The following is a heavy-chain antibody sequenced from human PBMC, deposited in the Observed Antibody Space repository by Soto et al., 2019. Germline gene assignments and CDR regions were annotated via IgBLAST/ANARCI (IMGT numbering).Heavy chain of an antibody. V-gene: IGHV3-33*01. CDR3: ARGAVGATTAPFDY. Sequence: QVQLVESGGGVVQPGRSLRLSCAASGFTFSSYGMHWVRQAPGKGLEWVAVIWYDGSNKYYADSVKGRFTISRDNSKNTLYLQMNSLRAEDTAVYYCARGAVGATTAPFDYWGQGTLVTVSS. CDR1: GFTFSSYG. CDR2: IWYDGSNK. J-gene: IGHJ4*02. D-gene: IGHD1-26*01.